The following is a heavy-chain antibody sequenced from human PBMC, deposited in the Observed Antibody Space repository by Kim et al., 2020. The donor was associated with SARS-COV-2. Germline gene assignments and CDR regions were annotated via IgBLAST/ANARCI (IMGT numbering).Heavy chain of an antibody. CDR2: VYHSGTT. Sequence: SETLSLTCTVSGDSISSSFNYWGWILQPPGKGLEWIGSVYHSGTTYDSPSLKSRVTVSVDTSKNEFSLKVTSVTAADTAVYFCARLPHDSSGYVDCWGQGILVTVSS. V-gene: IGHV4-39*01. CDR3: ARLPHDSSGYVDC. D-gene: IGHD3-22*01. J-gene: IGHJ4*02. CDR1: GDSISSSFNY.